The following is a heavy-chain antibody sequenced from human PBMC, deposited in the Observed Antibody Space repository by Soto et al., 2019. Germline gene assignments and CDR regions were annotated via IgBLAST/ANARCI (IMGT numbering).Heavy chain of an antibody. CDR1: GYTXTGYY. CDR2: INPNSGGT. Sequence: SXKVSCKASGYTXTGYYMHWVRQAPGQGLEWMGWINPNSGGTNYAQKFQGRVTMTRDKSISTAYMELSRLRSDDKAVYYCARDSILTGYSPYNWFDPWGQGTLVTVSA. CDR3: ARDSILTGYSPYNWFDP. J-gene: IGHJ5*02. V-gene: IGHV1-2*02. D-gene: IGHD3-9*01.